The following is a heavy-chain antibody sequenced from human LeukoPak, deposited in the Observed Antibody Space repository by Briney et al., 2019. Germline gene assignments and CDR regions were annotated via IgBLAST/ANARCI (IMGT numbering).Heavy chain of an antibody. CDR1: GFTFSNYG. CDR2: ISITEGNT. CDR3: AKDAWRFGDSLLYYSDY. D-gene: IGHD3-10*01. V-gene: IGHV3-23*01. J-gene: IGHJ4*02. Sequence: GGSLRLSCAASGFTFSNYGMSGVRQAPGKGVEGVPDISITEGNTYYADSVKGRFTISRDNSTNTLYMKMTSLRAEDTAVYYCAKDAWRFGDSLLYYSDYWGQGTLVTVSS.